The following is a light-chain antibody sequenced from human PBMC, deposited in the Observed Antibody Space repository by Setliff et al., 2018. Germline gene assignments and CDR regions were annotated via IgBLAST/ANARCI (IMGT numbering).Light chain of an antibody. V-gene: IGLV2-23*02. CDR3: CSYAGSSTPVV. CDR1: SSDVGSYNL. J-gene: IGLJ2*01. Sequence: LTQPASVSGSPGQSITISCTGTSSDVGSYNLVSWYQQHPGKAPKLMIYEVSKRPSGVSNRFSGSKSGNTASLTISGLQAEDEADYYCCSYAGSSTPVVFGGGTKVTVL. CDR2: EVS.